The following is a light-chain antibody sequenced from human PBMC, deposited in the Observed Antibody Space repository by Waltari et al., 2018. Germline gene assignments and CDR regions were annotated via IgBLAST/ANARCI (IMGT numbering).Light chain of an antibody. V-gene: IGLV2-14*01. J-gene: IGLJ1*01. CDR3: SSYTTSSAPGV. CDR1: DSDVGAYDF. Sequence: QSALTQPASVSGSPGQSITISCSGTDSDVGAYDFVSWYQQHPGKAPHLIIYEVSNRPSGISNRFSAAKSGNTVSLTISGLQAEDEADYYCSSYTTSSAPGVFGTGTRVTVL. CDR2: EVS.